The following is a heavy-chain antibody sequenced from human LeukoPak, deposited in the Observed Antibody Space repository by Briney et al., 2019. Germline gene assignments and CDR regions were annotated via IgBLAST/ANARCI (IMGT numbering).Heavy chain of an antibody. D-gene: IGHD3-10*01. Sequence: SETLFLTCTVSGGSISSYYWSWIRQPAGKGLEWIGRIYTSGSTNYNPSLKSRVTMSVDTSKNQFSLKLSSVTAADTAVYYCARDHYYGSGSSDWFDPWGQGTLVTVSS. V-gene: IGHV4-4*07. J-gene: IGHJ5*02. CDR3: ARDHYYGSGSSDWFDP. CDR2: IYTSGST. CDR1: GGSISSYY.